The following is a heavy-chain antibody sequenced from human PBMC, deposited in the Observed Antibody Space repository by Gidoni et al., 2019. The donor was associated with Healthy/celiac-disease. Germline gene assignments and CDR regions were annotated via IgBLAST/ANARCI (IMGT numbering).Heavy chain of an antibody. J-gene: IGHJ4*02. CDR2: IYSGGST. CDR3: ARDHDFWSGYYAY. V-gene: IGHV3-53*01. CDR1: GFTVSSNY. Sequence: EVKLVESGGGLIQPGGCLRLSCAGCGFTVSSNYMSWVRQAPGKGLELVSVIYSGGSTYYADSVKGRFTISRDNSKNTLYLQMNSLRAEDTAVYYCARDHDFWSGYYAYWGQGTLVTVSS. D-gene: IGHD3-3*01.